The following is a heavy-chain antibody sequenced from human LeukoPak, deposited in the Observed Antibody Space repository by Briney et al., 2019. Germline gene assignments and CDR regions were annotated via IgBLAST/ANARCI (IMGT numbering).Heavy chain of an antibody. Sequence: ASVKVSCKASGITFTSYYIHWVRQAPGRGLEWMGKINPSGTITTYAPKYQGRVTVTKDTPTNTAYMELSSLRSDDTAVYYCALIAPPHNWGQGTLVTVSS. CDR2: INPSGTIT. V-gene: IGHV1-46*01. CDR1: GITFTSYY. J-gene: IGHJ4*02. CDR3: ALIAPPHN. D-gene: IGHD6-13*01.